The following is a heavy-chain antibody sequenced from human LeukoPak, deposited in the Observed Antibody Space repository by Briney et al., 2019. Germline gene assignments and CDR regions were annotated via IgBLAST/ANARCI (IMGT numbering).Heavy chain of an antibody. V-gene: IGHV3-11*01. CDR2: ISSSGNTI. CDR1: GFTFSDYY. CDR3: ARDIRPENYDTSGYYSA. Sequence: GGSQRLSCAVSGFTFSDYYMSWIRQAPGKGLEWISYISSSGNTIYYADSVKGRFTISRDNAKNSLYLQMNSLRAEDTAMYYCARDIRPENYDTSGYYSAWGQGTLVIVSS. J-gene: IGHJ5*02. D-gene: IGHD3-22*01.